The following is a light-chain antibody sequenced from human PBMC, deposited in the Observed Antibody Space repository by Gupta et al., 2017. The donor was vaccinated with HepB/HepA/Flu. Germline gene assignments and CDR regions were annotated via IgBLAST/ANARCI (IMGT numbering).Light chain of an antibody. CDR2: EVS. J-gene: IGLJ2*01. CDR1: SSDVGGYNY. V-gene: IGLV2-8*01. CDR3: SSYAGSNNLV. Sequence: QSALTQPPSASGSPGQSVTISCTGTSSDVGGYNYVSWYQQHPGKAPKLMIYEVSKRPSGVPGRFSGSKSGNTASLTVSGRQEEEEADYYCSSYAGSNNLVFGGGTKLTVL.